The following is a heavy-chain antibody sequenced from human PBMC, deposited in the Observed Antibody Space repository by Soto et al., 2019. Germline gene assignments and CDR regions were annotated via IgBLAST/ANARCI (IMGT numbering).Heavy chain of an antibody. CDR2: ISSSSSYI. J-gene: IGHJ3*02. D-gene: IGHD3-22*01. Sequence: GSLRLSCAASGFTFSSYSMNWVRQAPGKGLEWVSSISSSSSYIYYADSVKGRFTISRDNAKNSLYLQMNSLRAEDTAVYYCARDLGAIRGDVLEADSYYYDSSGYSQPFDIWGQGTMVTVS. V-gene: IGHV3-21*01. CDR3: ARDLGAIRGDVLEADSYYYDSSGYSQPFDI. CDR1: GFTFSSYS.